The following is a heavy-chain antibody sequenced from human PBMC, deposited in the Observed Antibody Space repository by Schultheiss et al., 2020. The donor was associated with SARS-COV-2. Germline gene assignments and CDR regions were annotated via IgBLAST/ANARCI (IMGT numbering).Heavy chain of an antibody. V-gene: IGHV4-59*12. Sequence: SETLSLTCTVSGGSISSYYWSWIRQPPGKGLEWIGYIYYSGSTNYNPSLKSRVTISVDTSKNQFSLKLSSVTAADTAVYYCARALGNDYGDYLEVDYWGQGTLVTVSS. J-gene: IGHJ4*02. D-gene: IGHD4-17*01. CDR1: GGSISSYY. CDR3: ARALGNDYGDYLEVDY. CDR2: IYYSGST.